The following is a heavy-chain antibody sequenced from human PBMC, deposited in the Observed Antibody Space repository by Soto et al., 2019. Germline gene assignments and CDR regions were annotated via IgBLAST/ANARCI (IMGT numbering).Heavy chain of an antibody. CDR1: GFTFSNAW. Sequence: GGSLRLSCAASGFTFSNAWMTWVRQAPGQGLVWVGRIKSKTDGGTADYAAPVRGRFTISRDDSKDTLYLQMSSLKTEDTAVYYCTTDAYYDTSGYWFWGQGTPVTVSS. CDR3: TTDAYYDTSGYWF. CDR2: IKSKTDGGTA. J-gene: IGHJ4*02. V-gene: IGHV3-15*01. D-gene: IGHD3-22*01.